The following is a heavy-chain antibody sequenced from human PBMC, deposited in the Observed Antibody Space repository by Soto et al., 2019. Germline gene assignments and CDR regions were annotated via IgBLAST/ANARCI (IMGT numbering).Heavy chain of an antibody. V-gene: IGHV5-51*01. J-gene: IGHJ6*02. D-gene: IGHD3-3*01. Sequence: GEYLKLSCKGSGYSFTTCWIAWVRRMPGKGLEWMGIIHPADSDTTYSPSFQAHVPTSADKSISTAYLQWSSLKASDTAMYYCARLAYYDFWSGYYICRLEDYYYYNGMDVWGQWTTVTVSS. CDR2: IHPADSDT. CDR1: GYSFTTCW. CDR3: ARLAYYDFWSGYYICRLEDYYYYNGMDV.